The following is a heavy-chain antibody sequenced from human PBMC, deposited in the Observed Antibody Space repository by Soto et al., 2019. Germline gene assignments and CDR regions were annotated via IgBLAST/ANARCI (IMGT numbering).Heavy chain of an antibody. V-gene: IGHV1-69*01. J-gene: IGHJ4*02. CDR2: IIPIFGTA. CDR1: GGTFSSYA. Sequence: QVQLVQSGAEVKKPGSSVKVSCKASGGTFSSYAISWVRQAPGQGLEWMGGIIPIFGTANYAQKFQGRVTITADESTSTAYMEVSRLRYEDTAVYYCAGLCSGGSCDRAHGQIDYWGQGTLVTVSS. D-gene: IGHD2-15*01. CDR3: AGLCSGGSCDRAHGQIDY.